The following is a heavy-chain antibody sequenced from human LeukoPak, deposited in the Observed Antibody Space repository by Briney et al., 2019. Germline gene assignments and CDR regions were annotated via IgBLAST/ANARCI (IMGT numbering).Heavy chain of an antibody. CDR3: ARHEIVVVPAAILCGWFDP. Sequence: SETLSLTCTVSGGSISSSSYYWGWIRQPPGKGLEWIGSIYYSGSTYYNPSLKSRVTISVDTSKNQFSLKLSSVTPADTAVYYCARHEIVVVPAAILCGWFDPWGQGTLVTVSS. D-gene: IGHD2-2*02. J-gene: IGHJ5*02. CDR2: IYYSGST. CDR1: GGSISSSSYY. V-gene: IGHV4-39*01.